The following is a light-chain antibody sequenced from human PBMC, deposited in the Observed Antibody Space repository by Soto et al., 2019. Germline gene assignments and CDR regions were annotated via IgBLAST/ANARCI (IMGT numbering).Light chain of an antibody. Sequence: QSVLTQSPSASASLGASVKLTCTLSSGHSSYAIAWHQQQPEKGPRYLMKLNSDGSHSKGDGIPDRFSGSSSGAERYLTISSLQSEDEADYYCQTWGTVTVVFGGGTQLTVL. J-gene: IGLJ2*01. CDR3: QTWGTVTVV. CDR2: LNSDGSH. V-gene: IGLV4-69*01. CDR1: SGHSSYA.